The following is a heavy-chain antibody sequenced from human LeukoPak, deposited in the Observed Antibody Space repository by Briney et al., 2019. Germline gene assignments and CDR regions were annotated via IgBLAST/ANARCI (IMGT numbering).Heavy chain of an antibody. J-gene: IGHJ4*02. CDR3: ARDGRAGSLFAY. D-gene: IGHD6-19*01. CDR1: GGSIGGYY. CDR2: ISYSGST. V-gene: IGHV4-59*01. Sequence: KSSETLSLTCTVSGGSIGGYYWSWIRQPPGKGLEWVGYISYSGSTNYNPSLKSRVTISVDTSKNQLSLKLSSVTAADTAIYYCARDGRAGSLFAYWGQGTLVTVSS.